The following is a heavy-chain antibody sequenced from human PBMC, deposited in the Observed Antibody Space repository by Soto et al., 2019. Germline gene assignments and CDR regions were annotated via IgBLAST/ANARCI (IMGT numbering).Heavy chain of an antibody. Sequence: SETLSLTCTVSGGSISSSSYYWVWIRHPPGKGLEWIGSIYYSGSTYYNPSLKSRVTISVDTSKNQFSLRLSSVTAADTAVYYCAKTYYYGSGSYYPFDYWGQGTLVTVSS. CDR2: IYYSGST. V-gene: IGHV4-39*01. CDR1: GGSISSSSYY. D-gene: IGHD3-10*01. J-gene: IGHJ4*02. CDR3: AKTYYYGSGSYYPFDY.